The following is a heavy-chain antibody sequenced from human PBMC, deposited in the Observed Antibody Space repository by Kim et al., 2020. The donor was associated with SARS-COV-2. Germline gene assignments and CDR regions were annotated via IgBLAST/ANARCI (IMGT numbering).Heavy chain of an antibody. D-gene: IGHD3-3*01. V-gene: IGHV3-33*01. J-gene: IGHJ6*01. Sequence: GGSLRLSCAASGFTFSSYGMHWVRQAPGKGLEWVAVIWYDGSNKYYADSVKGRFTISRDNSKKTLYLQMNSLRAEDTAVYYCARGCKGEWLSIKTYYYYG. CDR2: IWYDGSNK. CDR3: ARGCKGEWLSIKTYYYYG. CDR1: GFTFSSYG.